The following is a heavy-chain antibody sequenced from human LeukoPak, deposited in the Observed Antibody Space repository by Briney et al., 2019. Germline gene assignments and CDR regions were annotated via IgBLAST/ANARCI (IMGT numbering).Heavy chain of an antibody. CDR1: GVSISSSNSY. D-gene: IGHD3-10*01. V-gene: IGHV4-39*01. CDR3: ARFDVLLWFGEA. J-gene: IGHJ5*02. Sequence: PSETPSLTCTVSGVSISSSNSYWGWIRQPPGKGLEWIGSIYYSGITYSNPSLKSRVTISVDTSKNQFSLKLSSVSAADTAVYYCARFDVLLWFGEAWGQGTLVTVSS. CDR2: IYYSGIT.